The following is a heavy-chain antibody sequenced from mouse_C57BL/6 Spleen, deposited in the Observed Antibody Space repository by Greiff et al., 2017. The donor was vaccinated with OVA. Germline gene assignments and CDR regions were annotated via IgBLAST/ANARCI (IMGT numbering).Heavy chain of an antibody. V-gene: IGHV1-53*01. CDR1: GYTFTSYW. CDR3: ARPITTVELDY. J-gene: IGHJ2*01. CDR2: INPSNGGT. Sequence: QVQLKESGTELVKPGASVKLSCKASGYTFTSYWMHWVKQRPGQGLEWIGNINPSNGGTNYNEKFKSKATLTVDKSSSTAYMQLSSLTSEDSAVYYCARPITTVELDYWGQGTTLTVSS. D-gene: IGHD1-1*01.